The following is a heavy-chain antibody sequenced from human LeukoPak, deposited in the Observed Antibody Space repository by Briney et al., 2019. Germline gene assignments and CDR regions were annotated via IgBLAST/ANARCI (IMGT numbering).Heavy chain of an antibody. J-gene: IGHJ4*02. Sequence: PGGSLRLSCAASGFTFSSYWMTWFRQAPGRGLEWVANIKKDGSQKYYVDSVKGRFTISRDNAKSSLYLQMNSLRAEDTAVYYCARAAFDDISSTGEWMGDYWAREPWSPSPQ. V-gene: IGHV3-7*01. CDR2: IKKDGSQK. D-gene: IGHD6-6*01. CDR1: GFTFSSYW. CDR3: ARAAFDDISSTGEWMGDY.